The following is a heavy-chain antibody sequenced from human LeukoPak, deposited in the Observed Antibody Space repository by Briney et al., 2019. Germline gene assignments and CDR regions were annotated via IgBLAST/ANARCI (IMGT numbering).Heavy chain of an antibody. D-gene: IGHD4-17*01. Sequence: SETMSLTCTVSGGSISSYYWSWIRQPPGKGLEWIGYIFYSGSTNYNPSLKSRVTISVDTSKNQFSLELSSVTAADTAVYYCATYGDYTFDYWGQGTLVTVSS. V-gene: IGHV4-59*08. CDR1: GGSISSYY. J-gene: IGHJ4*02. CDR3: ATYGDYTFDY. CDR2: IFYSGST.